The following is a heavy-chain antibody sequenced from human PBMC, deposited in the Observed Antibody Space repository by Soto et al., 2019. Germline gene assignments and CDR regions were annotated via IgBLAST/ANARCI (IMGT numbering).Heavy chain of an antibody. CDR3: AKSDSSGWYHHFQH. J-gene: IGHJ1*01. CDR1: GFTFSSYA. V-gene: IGHV3-23*01. CDR2: ISGSGGTT. Sequence: PGGSLRLSCAASGFTFSSYAMSWVRQAPGKGLEWVSAISGSGGTTYYADSVKGRFTISRDSSKNTLYLQMNSLRAEDTAVYYCAKSDSSGWYHHFQHWGQGTPVTVSS. D-gene: IGHD6-19*01.